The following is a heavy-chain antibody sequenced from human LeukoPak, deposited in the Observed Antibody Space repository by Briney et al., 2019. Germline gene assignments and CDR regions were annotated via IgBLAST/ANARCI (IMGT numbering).Heavy chain of an antibody. CDR1: GGSFSGYY. Sequence: SETLSLTCAVYGGSFSGYYWSWIRQPPGKGLEWIGYIYYSGSTNYNPSLKSRVTISVDTSKNQFSLKLSSVTAADTAVYYCARDRPGYYYGSEIDSWGQGTLVTVSS. CDR2: IYYSGST. V-gene: IGHV4-59*01. CDR3: ARDRPGYYYGSEIDS. D-gene: IGHD3-10*01. J-gene: IGHJ4*02.